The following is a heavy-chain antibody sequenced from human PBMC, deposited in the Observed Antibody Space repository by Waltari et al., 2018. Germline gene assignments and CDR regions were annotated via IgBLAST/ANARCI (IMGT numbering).Heavy chain of an antibody. CDR1: GYTFTDYY. V-gene: IGHV1-69*16. CDR3: ARGWLEVGPFDY. D-gene: IGHD2-2*01. Sequence: VQLVQSGAEVKKPGATVKISCKASGYTFTDYYMHWVQQAPGKGLEWMGGIIPVLGTTNYAQKFQGRVTISTDVSTTTAYIDLSRLRSDDTAVYYCARGWLEVGPFDYWGQGTLVTVSS. J-gene: IGHJ4*02. CDR2: IIPVLGTT.